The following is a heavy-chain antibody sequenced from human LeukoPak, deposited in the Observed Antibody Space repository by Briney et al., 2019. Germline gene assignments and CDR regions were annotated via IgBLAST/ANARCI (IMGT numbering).Heavy chain of an antibody. Sequence: GGSLRLSCAASGFTFDDYGMSWVRHAPGKGLEWVSGINWNGGSTGYAGSVKGRFTISRDNAKNSLYLQMNSLRAEDTALYHCARYSSSWYPGDYYYGMDVWGQGTTVTVSS. CDR3: ARYSSSWYPGDYYYGMDV. V-gene: IGHV3-20*01. CDR1: GFTFDDYG. J-gene: IGHJ6*02. CDR2: INWNGGST. D-gene: IGHD6-13*01.